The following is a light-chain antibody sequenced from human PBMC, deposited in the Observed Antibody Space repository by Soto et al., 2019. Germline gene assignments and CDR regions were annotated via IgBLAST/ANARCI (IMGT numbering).Light chain of an antibody. J-gene: IGLJ1*01. V-gene: IGLV2-14*01. CDR3: SSYTSSSTNYV. CDR1: SSDVGAYDY. Sequence: QSVLTQPASVSGSLGQSITISCTGTSSDVGAYDYVSWYQQHPGKAPKLMIYDVSNRPSGVSNRFSGSKSGNTASLTISGFQAEDEADYYCSSYTSSSTNYVFGTGTKVTVL. CDR2: DVS.